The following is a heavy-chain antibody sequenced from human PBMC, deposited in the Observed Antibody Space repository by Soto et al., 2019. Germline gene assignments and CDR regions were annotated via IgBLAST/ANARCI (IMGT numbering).Heavy chain of an antibody. CDR1: GFTFSSYA. D-gene: IGHD3-22*01. V-gene: IGHV3-64D*06. J-gene: IGHJ5*02. Sequence: PGGSLRLSCSASGFTFSSYAMHWVRQAPGKGLEYVSAISSNGGSTYYADSVKGRFTISRDNSKNTLYLQMSSLRAEDTAVYYCVKATYYYDSSGYPYNWFDPWGQGTLVTVSS. CDR3: VKATYYYDSSGYPYNWFDP. CDR2: ISSNGGST.